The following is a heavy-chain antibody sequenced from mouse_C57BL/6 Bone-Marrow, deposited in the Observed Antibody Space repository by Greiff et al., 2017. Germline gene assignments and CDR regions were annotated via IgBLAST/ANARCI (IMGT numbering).Heavy chain of an antibody. CDR2: IYPRSGNT. J-gene: IGHJ3*01. CDR3: ARQGYYGSSPFAY. Sequence: VNVVESGAELARPGASVKLSCKASGYTFTSYGISWVKQRTGQGLEWIGEIYPRSGNTYYNEKFKGKATLTADKSSSTAYMELRSLTSEDSAVYFCARQGYYGSSPFAYWGQGTLVTVSA. CDR1: GYTFTSYG. V-gene: IGHV1-81*01. D-gene: IGHD1-1*01.